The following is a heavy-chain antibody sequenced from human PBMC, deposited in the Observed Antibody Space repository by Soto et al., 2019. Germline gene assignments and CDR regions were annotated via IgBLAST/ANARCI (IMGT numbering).Heavy chain of an antibody. CDR1: GGTFSSYA. CDR3: ARDRGYCGADCHTWYFDL. V-gene: IGHV1-69*01. D-gene: IGHD2-21*02. CDR2: IIPIFGTA. J-gene: IGHJ2*01. Sequence: QVQLVQSGAEVKKPGSSVKVSCKASGGTFSSYAISWVRQAPGQGLEWMGGIIPIFGTANYAQKFQGRVTITADESTSTADMELSSLRSEDTAVYYCARDRGYCGADCHTWYFDLWGRGTLVTVSS.